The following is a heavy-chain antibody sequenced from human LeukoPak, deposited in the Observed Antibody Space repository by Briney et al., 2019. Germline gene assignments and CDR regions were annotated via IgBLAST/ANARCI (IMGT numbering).Heavy chain of an antibody. CDR2: IYSGGST. Sequence: GGSLRLSCAASGFTVSSNYMSWVRQAPGKGLEWVSVIYSGGSTYYADSVKGRFTISRDNSKNTLYLQMNSLRAEDTAVYYCARDDDYVWGSYHSDYWGQGTLVTVSS. J-gene: IGHJ4*02. V-gene: IGHV3-53*01. CDR3: ARDDDYVWGSYHSDY. CDR1: GFTVSSNY. D-gene: IGHD3-16*02.